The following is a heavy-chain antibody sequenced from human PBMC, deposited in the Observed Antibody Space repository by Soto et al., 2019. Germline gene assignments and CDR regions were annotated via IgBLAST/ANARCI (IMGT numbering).Heavy chain of an antibody. CDR2: ISGSGGST. D-gene: IGHD3-3*01. V-gene: IGHV3-23*01. J-gene: IGHJ5*02. CDR1: GFTFSSYA. Sequence: GGSLRLSCAASGFTFSSYAMSWVRQAPGKGLEWVSAISGSGGSTYYADSVKGRFTISRDNSKNTLYLQMNSLRAEDTAVYYCAKDDFLFGSGYYWAGPYNWFDPWGQGTLVTVSS. CDR3: AKDDFLFGSGYYWAGPYNWFDP.